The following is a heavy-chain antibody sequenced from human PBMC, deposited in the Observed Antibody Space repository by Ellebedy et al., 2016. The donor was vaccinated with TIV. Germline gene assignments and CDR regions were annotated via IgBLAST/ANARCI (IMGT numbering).Heavy chain of an antibody. CDR1: GFNFRSYW. V-gene: IGHV3-7*01. D-gene: IGHD4-17*01. CDR2: IYQDGSQK. J-gene: IGHJ5*02. CDR3: ARRGSYGDYAVQVNNWFDA. Sequence: GESLKISCAASGFNFRSYWMGWVRQAPGKGLEWVANIYQDGSQKYYVDSAEGRFTISRDNAKNSLSLEMKSLRVEDTAVYYCARRGSYGDYAVQVNNWFDAWGQGIPVTVSP.